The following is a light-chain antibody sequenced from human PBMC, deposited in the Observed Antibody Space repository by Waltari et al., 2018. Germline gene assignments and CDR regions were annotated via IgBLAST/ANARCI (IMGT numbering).Light chain of an antibody. CDR1: SRDIGSYNF. V-gene: IGLV2-23*02. Sequence: QSALTQPASVSGSPGQSITISCTGTSRDIGSYNFVSWYQHHPGKAPKLILYEVTKRPSGVSDRFSGSKSGNTASLTISGLQAEDDADYYCYSSAMSAFVVFGGGTKLTVL. J-gene: IGLJ3*02. CDR2: EVT. CDR3: YSSAMSAFVV.